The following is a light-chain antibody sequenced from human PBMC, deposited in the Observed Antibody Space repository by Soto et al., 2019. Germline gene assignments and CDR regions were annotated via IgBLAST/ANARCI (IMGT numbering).Light chain of an antibody. Sequence: QSVLTQPPSVSGSPGQSVTISCTGTSSDVGSYNRVSWYQQPPGTAPKLMIYEVSNRPSGVPDRFSGSKSGNTASLTISGLQAEDEADYYCSSYRSGSTLVFGGGTKLTVL. CDR2: EVS. CDR3: SSYRSGSTLV. V-gene: IGLV2-18*02. CDR1: SSDVGSYNR. J-gene: IGLJ2*01.